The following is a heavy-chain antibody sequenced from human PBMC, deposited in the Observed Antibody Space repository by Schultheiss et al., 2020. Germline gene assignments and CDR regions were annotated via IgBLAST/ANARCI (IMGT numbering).Heavy chain of an antibody. J-gene: IGHJ4*02. D-gene: IGHD3-22*01. CDR2: ISYDGNDK. Sequence: GESLKISCAASGFTFSSYDMHWVRQAPGKGLEWVAVISYDGNDKYYADSVKGRFTFSRDNSKNSLYLQMNSLRAEDTALYYCAKDISSYYDSSGYQDYWGQGTLVTVAS. CDR3: AKDISSYYDSSGYQDY. V-gene: IGHV3-30*18. CDR1: GFTFSSYD.